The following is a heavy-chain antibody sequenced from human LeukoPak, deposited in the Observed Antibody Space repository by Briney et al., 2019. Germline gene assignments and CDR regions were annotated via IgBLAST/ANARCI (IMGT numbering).Heavy chain of an antibody. CDR2: INAYNGNT. CDR1: GHTFTSYG. V-gene: IGHV1-18*01. D-gene: IGHD5-24*01. Sequence: ASVKVSCKASGHTFTSYGISWVRQAPGQGLEWMGWINAYNGNTNYAQKLQGRVTMTTDTSTSTAYMELRSLRSDDTAVYYCARAATADYWFDPWGQGTLVTVSS. J-gene: IGHJ5*02. CDR3: ARAATADYWFDP.